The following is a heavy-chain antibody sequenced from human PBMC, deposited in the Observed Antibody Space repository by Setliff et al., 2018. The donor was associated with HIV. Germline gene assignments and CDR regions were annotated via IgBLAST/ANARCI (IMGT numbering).Heavy chain of an antibody. D-gene: IGHD1-26*01. V-gene: IGHV7-4-1*01. CDR3: ARESDDGNFLGWFDP. J-gene: IGHJ5*01. CDR1: GYSFTSYG. Sequence: ASVKVSCKASGYSFTSYGMNWVRQAPGQGLEWMGRISTNTGDPMYAQGFTGRFVFSLDITVNTAYLQISSLKTEDTAVYYCARESDDGNFLGWFDPWGQGTMVTVSS. CDR2: ISTNTGDP.